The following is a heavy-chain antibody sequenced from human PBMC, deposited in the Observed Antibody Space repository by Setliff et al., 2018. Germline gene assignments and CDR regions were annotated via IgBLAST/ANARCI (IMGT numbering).Heavy chain of an antibody. Sequence: SETLSLTCSVSGASITSYYWSWIRQPPGKGLEWIGYIYYSGSTNSIPSLKSRVTISVDTSKNQFSLKLTSVTAADTAVYYCARHHAQYYSDSSGYYYEDWYFDLWGRGTLVTVSS. CDR2: IYYSGST. CDR3: ARHHAQYYSDSSGYYYEDWYFDL. D-gene: IGHD3-22*01. V-gene: IGHV4-59*08. CDR1: GASITSYY. J-gene: IGHJ2*01.